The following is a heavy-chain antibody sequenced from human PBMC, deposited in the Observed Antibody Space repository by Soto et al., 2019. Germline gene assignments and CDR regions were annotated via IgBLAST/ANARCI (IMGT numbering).Heavy chain of an antibody. CDR2: ISRSSIGI. CDR3: ARAVTWGLDV. J-gene: IGHJ6*02. CDR1: GFTFSLYS. D-gene: IGHD3-10*01. Sequence: EVQLVESGGGLVQPGGSLRLSCAASGFTFSLYSMSWVRQAPGKGLEWVSYISRSSIGIHYADSVKGRFTISRDDATNSMDLQMNSLGDGDTAVYYCARAVTWGLDVWGQGTTVSISS. V-gene: IGHV3-48*02.